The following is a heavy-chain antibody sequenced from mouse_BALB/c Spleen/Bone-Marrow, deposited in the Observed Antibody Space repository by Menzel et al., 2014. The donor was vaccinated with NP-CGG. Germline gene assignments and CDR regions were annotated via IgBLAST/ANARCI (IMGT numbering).Heavy chain of an antibody. CDR3: TRQGFAC. CDR2: ILPGSGNT. Sequence: VKLMESGPELMKPGASVKISCKATGYTFSSYWIEWVKQRPGHGLEWIGEILPGSGNTHYNEKFKGKATLTADTSSNTAYMQLSSLTSEDSAVYYCTRQGFACWGQGTLVTVSA. J-gene: IGHJ3*01. V-gene: IGHV1-9*01. CDR1: GYTFSSYW.